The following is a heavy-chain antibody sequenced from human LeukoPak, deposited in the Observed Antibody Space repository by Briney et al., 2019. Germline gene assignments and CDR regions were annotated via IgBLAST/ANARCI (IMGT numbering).Heavy chain of an antibody. Sequence: PGGSLRLSCAASGFTFDDYGMSWVRQAPGKGLEWVSGINWKGGSTGYADSVKGRFTISRDNSKNTLYLQMGSLRAEDMAVYYCARRWPARDTVMVSTMIKWYFDLWGRGTLVTVSS. D-gene: IGHD5-18*01. CDR1: GFTFDDYG. J-gene: IGHJ2*01. CDR3: ARRWPARDTVMVSTMIKWYFDL. CDR2: INWKGGST. V-gene: IGHV3-20*04.